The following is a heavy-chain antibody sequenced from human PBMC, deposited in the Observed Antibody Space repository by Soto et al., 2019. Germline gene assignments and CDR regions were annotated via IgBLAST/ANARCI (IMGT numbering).Heavy chain of an antibody. V-gene: IGHV4-59*08. CDR3: ATQGFWKLHGRVDC. Sequence: QAQLQTSGPGLVKPSETLSLTCTVSSVSIPSFTNHYCSWIRQPPGKELEWVGYISKSGFTRYNPSLSSRVTLSVDTSKNQVSLKLSSVTAADPALYFCATQGFWKLHGRVDCWGQGTTVNVSS. J-gene: IGHJ6*02. CDR2: ISKSGFT. D-gene: IGHD3-10*01. CDR1: SVSIPSFTNHY.